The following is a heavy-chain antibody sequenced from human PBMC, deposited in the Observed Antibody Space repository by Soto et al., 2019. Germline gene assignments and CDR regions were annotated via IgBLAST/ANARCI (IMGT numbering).Heavy chain of an antibody. CDR1: GFTFGEYT. CDR3: AKDGIAWH. Sequence: SLRLCCTASGFTFGEYTMHWVRQAPGKGLEWVSLITWDGINIEYADSVRGRFTISRDNSKNSLYLQMNGLRHEDTAFYYCAKDGIAWHWGQGTLVTVSS. CDR2: ITWDGINI. D-gene: IGHD2-15*01. J-gene: IGHJ4*02. V-gene: IGHV3-43*01.